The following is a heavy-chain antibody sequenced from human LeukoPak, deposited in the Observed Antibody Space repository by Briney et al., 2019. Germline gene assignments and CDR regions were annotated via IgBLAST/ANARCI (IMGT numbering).Heavy chain of an antibody. D-gene: IGHD3-10*01. J-gene: IGHJ4*02. CDR2: INHSGST. CDR1: GGSFSGYY. Sequence: SETLSLTCAVYGGSFSGYYWSWIRQPPGKGLEWIGEINHSGSTNYNPSLKSRVTISVDTSKNQFSLKLSSVTAADTAVYYCASTLRPMVRGASLSHYWGQGTLVTVSS. V-gene: IGHV4-34*01. CDR3: ASTLRPMVRGASLSHY.